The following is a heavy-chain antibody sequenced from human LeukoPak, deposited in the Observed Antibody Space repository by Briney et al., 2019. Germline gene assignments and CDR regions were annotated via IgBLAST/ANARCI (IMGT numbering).Heavy chain of an antibody. Sequence: GGSLRLSCVASGFTFSNYAMNWVRQAPGKGLEWVSGVSGGGSSTYYADSVKGRFTISRDNSKNTLYLQMNSLRAEDTAVYYCAREKTLMVRGVISLPYGMDVWGQGTTVTVSS. D-gene: IGHD3-10*01. CDR3: AREKTLMVRGVISLPYGMDV. J-gene: IGHJ6*02. V-gene: IGHV3-23*01. CDR1: GFTFSNYA. CDR2: VSGGGSST.